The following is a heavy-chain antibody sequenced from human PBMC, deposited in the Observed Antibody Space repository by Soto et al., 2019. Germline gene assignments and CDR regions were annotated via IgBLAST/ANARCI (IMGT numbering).Heavy chain of an antibody. CDR2: IIPIFGTA. CDR3: ARANTVGATRLAFDL. J-gene: IGHJ3*01. V-gene: IGHV1-69*05. CDR1: GGTFSSYA. D-gene: IGHD1-26*01. Sequence: SVKVSCKASGGTFSSYAISWVRQAPGQGLEWMGGIIPIFGTANYAQKFQGRVTITTDESTRTAYMELSSLRSEGTAAYYCARANTVGATRLAFDLWGQGAMGPVSS.